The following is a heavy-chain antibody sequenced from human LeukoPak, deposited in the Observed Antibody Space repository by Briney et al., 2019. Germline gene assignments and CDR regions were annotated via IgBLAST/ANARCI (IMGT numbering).Heavy chain of an antibody. CDR3: AKSPRSSGWYSRIFDY. V-gene: IGHV3-23*01. J-gene: IGHJ4*02. Sequence: GGSLRLSCAASGFTFSSYAMSWVRQAPGKGLEWVSGISGSGGTTYYADSVQGRFTISRDNSKKTVFLQMSSLRAEDTAVYYCAKSPRSSGWYSRIFDYWGQGTLVTVSS. D-gene: IGHD6-19*01. CDR2: ISGSGGTT. CDR1: GFTFSSYA.